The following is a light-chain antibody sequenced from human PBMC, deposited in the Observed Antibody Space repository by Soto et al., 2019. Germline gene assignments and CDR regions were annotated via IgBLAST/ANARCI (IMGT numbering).Light chain of an antibody. CDR1: SSDVGGYNY. V-gene: IGLV2-14*01. J-gene: IGLJ1*01. Sequence: QSALTQPASVSGSPGQSITISCTGTSSDVGGYNYVSWYQQHPGKAPKLMIYEVSNRPSGVSNRFSGSKSGNTASLTISGPQAEGQADYYCSSISNSRPYVFGTGTKLTVL. CDR2: EVS. CDR3: SSISNSRPYV.